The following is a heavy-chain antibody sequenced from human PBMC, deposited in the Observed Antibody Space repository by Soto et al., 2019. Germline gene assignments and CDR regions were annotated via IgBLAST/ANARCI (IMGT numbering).Heavy chain of an antibody. CDR1: GVSISSGGYY. CDR2: IYYSGST. V-gene: IGHV4-31*02. Sequence: SETMSLTCTVSGVSISSGGYYWSWISQHPGKGLEWIGYIYYSGSTYYNPSLKSRVTISVDTSKNQFSLKLSSVTAADTAVYYCARVVPSTMVRGVTPPDIYWYFDLWGRGTLVTVSS. J-gene: IGHJ2*01. D-gene: IGHD3-10*01. CDR3: ARVVPSTMVRGVTPPDIYWYFDL.